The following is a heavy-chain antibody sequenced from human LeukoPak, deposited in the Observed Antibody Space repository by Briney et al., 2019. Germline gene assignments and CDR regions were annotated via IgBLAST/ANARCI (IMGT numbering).Heavy chain of an antibody. D-gene: IGHD2-8*01. CDR1: GFTFSNHG. CDR2: ISYDGRKK. J-gene: IGHJ4*02. Sequence: GGSLRLSCAVSGFTFSNHGMHWVRQAPGKGLEWVAVISYDGRKKYYADSVKGRFTISRDNSKNTLYLQMNSLRAEDTALYYCAKEYTNAMDYFDYWGQGTLVTVSS. V-gene: IGHV3-30*18. CDR3: AKEYTNAMDYFDY.